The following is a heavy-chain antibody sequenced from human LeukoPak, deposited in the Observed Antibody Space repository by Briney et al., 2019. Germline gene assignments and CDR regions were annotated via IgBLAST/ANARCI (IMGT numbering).Heavy chain of an antibody. Sequence: GGSLRLSCAASGFTFDDYAMHWVRQAPGKGLEWVSGISWNSGSIGYADSVKGRFTISRDNSKNTLYLQMNSLRAEDTAVYYCAKDHYYDSSGYPFDYWGQGTLVTVSS. J-gene: IGHJ4*02. D-gene: IGHD3-22*01. V-gene: IGHV3-9*01. CDR2: ISWNSGSI. CDR1: GFTFDDYA. CDR3: AKDHYYDSSGYPFDY.